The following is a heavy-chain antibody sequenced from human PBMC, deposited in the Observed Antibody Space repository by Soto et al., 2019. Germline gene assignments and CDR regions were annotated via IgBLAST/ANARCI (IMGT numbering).Heavy chain of an antibody. J-gene: IGHJ6*02. D-gene: IGHD6-19*01. CDR1: GFTFSSYS. CDR3: ARPPSYSSGWYKYYYYYGMDV. Sequence: EVQLVESGGGLVKPGGSLRLSCAASGFTFSSYSMNWVRQAPGKGLEWVSSISSSSSYIYYADSVKGRFTISRDNAKNSLYLQMNSLRAEDTAVYYCARPPSYSSGWYKYYYYYGMDVWGQGTTVTVSS. CDR2: ISSSSSYI. V-gene: IGHV3-21*01.